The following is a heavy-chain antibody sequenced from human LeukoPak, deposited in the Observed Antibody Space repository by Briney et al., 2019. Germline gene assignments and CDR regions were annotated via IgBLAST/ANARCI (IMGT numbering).Heavy chain of an antibody. Sequence: ASVKVSCKASGYTFTSYDINWVRQATGQGLEWMGWINPNSGGTNYAQKFQGRVTMTRDTSISTAYMELSRLRSDDTAVYYCARGDYYVSSGYYYYYGMDVWGQGTTVTVSS. D-gene: IGHD3-22*01. J-gene: IGHJ6*02. CDR3: ARGDYYVSSGYYYYYGMDV. CDR2: INPNSGGT. V-gene: IGHV1-2*02. CDR1: GYTFTSYD.